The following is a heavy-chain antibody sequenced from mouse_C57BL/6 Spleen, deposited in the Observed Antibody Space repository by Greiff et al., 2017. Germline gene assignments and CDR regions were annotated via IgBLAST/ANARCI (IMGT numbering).Heavy chain of an antibody. CDR1: GYTFTDYY. CDR2: INPNNGGT. CDR3: ARAYGSRYAMDY. Sequence: EVQLQQSGPELVKPGASVKISCKASGYTFTDYYMNWVKQSHGKSLEWIGDINPNNGGTSYNQKFKGKATLTVDKSSSTAYMELRSLTSEDSAVYYCARAYGSRYAMDYWGQGTTVTVSS. J-gene: IGHJ4*01. V-gene: IGHV1-26*01. D-gene: IGHD1-1*01.